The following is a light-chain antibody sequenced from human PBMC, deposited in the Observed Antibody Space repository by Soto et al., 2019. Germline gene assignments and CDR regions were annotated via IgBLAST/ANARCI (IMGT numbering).Light chain of an antibody. CDR2: GAS. V-gene: IGKV3-20*01. J-gene: IGKJ1*01. CDR3: QQYDNWPRT. Sequence: EIVLTQSPGTLSLSPGKRATLSCRASQSISSSYLAWYQQRPGQAPRLLIYGASFRATGIPSRFSGSGSGTEFTLTISSLKSEDFAVYYCQQYDNWPRTFGQGTKVDIK. CDR1: QSISSSY.